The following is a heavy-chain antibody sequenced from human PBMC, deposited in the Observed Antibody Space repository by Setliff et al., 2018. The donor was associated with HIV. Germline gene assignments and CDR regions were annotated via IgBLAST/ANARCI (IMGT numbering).Heavy chain of an antibody. CDR3: VRERRRSPLSYGLDV. J-gene: IGHJ6*02. V-gene: IGHV4-31*03. CDR1: GGSISSGGYY. CDR2: IYYNGRT. Sequence: LSETLSLTCTVSGGSISSGGYYWNWIRQYPVKGLEWIGHIYYNGRTLFNPALGTRLNMSVDTYENQFSLHLNSVTAADTAVYYCVRERRRSPLSYGLDVWGQGTTVTVSS.